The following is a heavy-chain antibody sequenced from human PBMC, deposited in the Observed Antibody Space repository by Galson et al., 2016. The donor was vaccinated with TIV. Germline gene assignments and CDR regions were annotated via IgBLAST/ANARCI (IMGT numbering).Heavy chain of an antibody. CDR1: GFTFSSYW. CDR2: IKQDGSEK. J-gene: IGHJ3*02. Sequence: CAASGFTFSSYWLSWVRQAPGKGLEWVANIKQDGSEKHYVDSVKGRFTISRDNAKKSLYLQMNSLRAEDTAVYYCARNNWNYEGAFDIWGQGTMVTVSS. CDR3: ARNNWNYEGAFDI. D-gene: IGHD1-7*01. V-gene: IGHV3-7*01.